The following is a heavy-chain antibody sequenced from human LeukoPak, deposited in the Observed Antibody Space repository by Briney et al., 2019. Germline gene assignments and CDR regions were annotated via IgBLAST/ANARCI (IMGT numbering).Heavy chain of an antibody. V-gene: IGHV4-34*01. Sequence: SETLSLTCAVYGGSFSGYYWSWIRQPPGKGLEWIGEINHSGSTNYNPSLKSRVTVSVDTSKNQFSLKLSSVTAADTAVYYCARGDSGGDRRYYYYYGMDVWGQGTTVTVS. CDR2: INHSGST. J-gene: IGHJ6*02. D-gene: IGHD2-21*01. CDR3: ARGDSGGDRRYYYYYGMDV. CDR1: GGSFSGYY.